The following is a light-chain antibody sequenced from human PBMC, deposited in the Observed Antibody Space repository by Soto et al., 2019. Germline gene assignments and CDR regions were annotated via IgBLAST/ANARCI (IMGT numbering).Light chain of an antibody. J-gene: IGLJ1*01. CDR3: SSFTTSSTYV. V-gene: IGLV2-18*02. CDR2: DVS. CDR1: SSDVGSYNR. Sequence: QSALTQPPSVSGSPGQSVAISCSGTSSDVGSYNRVSWYQQPPGTAPKLMIYDVSNRPSGVPDRFSGSKSGNTASLTISGLQAADEADYYGSSFTTSSTYVFGTGTKLTVL.